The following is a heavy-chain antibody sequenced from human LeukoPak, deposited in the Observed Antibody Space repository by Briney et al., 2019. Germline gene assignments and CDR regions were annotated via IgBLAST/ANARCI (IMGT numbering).Heavy chain of an antibody. CDR1: GFTFSSFG. V-gene: IGHV3-30*02. D-gene: IGHD3-22*01. CDR3: GKASGDYYDTSGNYYAGWFDP. Sequence: GGSLRLSCEASGFTFSSFGLHWVRQAPGKGLEWVAFIRYDGNNKYFADSVKGRFSISRDNSKNTVYLQMNSLRPEDTAVYHWGKASGDYYDTSGNYYAGWFDPGGEGTLVTVSS. CDR2: IRYDGNNK. J-gene: IGHJ5*02.